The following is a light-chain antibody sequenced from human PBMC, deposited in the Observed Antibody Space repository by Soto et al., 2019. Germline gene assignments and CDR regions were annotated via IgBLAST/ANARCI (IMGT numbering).Light chain of an antibody. CDR1: QSISHW. Sequence: DIQMTQSPSTLSASVGDIVTITCRASQSISHWLALYQQKPGKAPQLLMYDASSLESGVPSRFSGSGSGTAFTLTISSLQPGDFATYSCQQYSDFPFTFGQGTKLEI. V-gene: IGKV1-5*01. CDR3: QQYSDFPFT. J-gene: IGKJ2*01. CDR2: DAS.